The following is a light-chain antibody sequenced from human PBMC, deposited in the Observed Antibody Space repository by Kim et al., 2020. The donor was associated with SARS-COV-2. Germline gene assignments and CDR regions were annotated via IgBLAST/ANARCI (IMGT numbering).Light chain of an antibody. V-gene: IGLV3-1*01. CDR2: QDS. CDR3: QAWDSSTVV. CDR1: KLGDKY. J-gene: IGLJ2*01. Sequence: VSPGQTASITCSGDKLGDKYACWYQQRPGQSPVLVIYQDSKWPSGIPERFSGSNSGNTATLTISGTQAMDEADYYCQAWDSSTVVFGGGTQLTVL.